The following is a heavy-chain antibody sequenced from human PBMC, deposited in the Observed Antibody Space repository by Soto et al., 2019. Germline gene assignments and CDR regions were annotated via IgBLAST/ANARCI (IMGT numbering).Heavy chain of an antibody. CDR2: ISYDGSNK. V-gene: IGHV3-30*18. CDR1: GFTFSSYG. J-gene: IGHJ5*02. Sequence: QVQLVESGGGVVQPGRSLRLSCAASGFTFSSYGMHWVRQAPGKGLEWVAVISYDGSNKYYADSVKGRFTISRDNSKNTLYLQMNSLRAEDTAVYYCAKVLIIAAAGTNPWFDPWGQGTLVTVSS. D-gene: IGHD6-13*01. CDR3: AKVLIIAAAGTNPWFDP.